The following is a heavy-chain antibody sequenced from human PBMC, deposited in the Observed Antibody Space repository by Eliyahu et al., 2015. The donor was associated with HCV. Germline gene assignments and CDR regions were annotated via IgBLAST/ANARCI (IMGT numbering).Heavy chain of an antibody. V-gene: IGHV4-59*01. CDR3: AXGGGGIAVAGTGGWFDP. CDR2: IYYSGXA. D-gene: IGHD6-19*01. Sequence: QVQLQESGPGLVKPSETLSLTCTVSGGPIPXYSWSWIRQPPGKGLXWVGYIYYSGXANYNPXLKSRVTISVDTSKNQFSLKLSSVTAADTAVYYXAXGGGGIAVAGTGGWFDPWGQGTLVTVSS. J-gene: IGHJ5*02. CDR1: GGPIPXYS.